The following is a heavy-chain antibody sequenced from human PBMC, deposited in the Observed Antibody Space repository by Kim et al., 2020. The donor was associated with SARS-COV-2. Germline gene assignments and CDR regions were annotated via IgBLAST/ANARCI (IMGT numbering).Heavy chain of an antibody. D-gene: IGHD3-10*01. CDR1: GGSISSYY. Sequence: SETLSLTCTVSGGSISSYYWSWIRQPPGKGLEWIGYIYYSGSTNYNPSLKSRVTISVDTSKNQFSLKLSSVTAADTAVYYCARDFRRYYGSGSYTDYYGMDVWGQGTTVTVSS. V-gene: IGHV4-59*13. CDR3: ARDFRRYYGSGSYTDYYGMDV. J-gene: IGHJ6*02. CDR2: IYYSGST.